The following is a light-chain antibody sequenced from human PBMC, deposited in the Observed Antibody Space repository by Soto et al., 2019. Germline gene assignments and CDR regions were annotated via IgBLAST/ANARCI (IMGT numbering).Light chain of an antibody. J-gene: IGLJ2*01. Sequence: QSVLTQPPSASGTAGQRVTISCSGSSSNIGSNFIYWYQQLPGTAPKLLIYRNNERPSGVPDRFSGSKSGTSASLAISGLRSEDEADYHCAAWDDSLSGVVFGGGTQLTVL. CDR3: AAWDDSLSGVV. CDR1: SSNIGSNF. CDR2: RNN. V-gene: IGLV1-47*01.